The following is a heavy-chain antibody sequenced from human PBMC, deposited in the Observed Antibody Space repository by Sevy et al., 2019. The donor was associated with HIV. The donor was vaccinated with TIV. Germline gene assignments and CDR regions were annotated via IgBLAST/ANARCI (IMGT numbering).Heavy chain of an antibody. V-gene: IGHV3-11*06. CDR2: ISSGTTYT. CDR1: GFTFSDYY. J-gene: IGHJ4*02. D-gene: IGHD4-17*01. Sequence: GGSLRLSCAASGFTFSDYYMSWIRQAPGKGLEWVSDISSGTTYTKYVDSMKGRFTISRDNAKNSLYLQLNSLRVEDTAVYYCARDRRNYGGQYFDYWGQGTLVTVSS. CDR3: ARDRRNYGGQYFDY.